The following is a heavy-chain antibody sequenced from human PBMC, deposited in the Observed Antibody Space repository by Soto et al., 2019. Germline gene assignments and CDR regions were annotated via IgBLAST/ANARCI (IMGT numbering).Heavy chain of an antibody. J-gene: IGHJ6*03. CDR3: ARSYYGSGYYYMDV. V-gene: IGHV4-39*01. Sequence: SETLSLTCTVSGGSISSSSYYWGWIRQPPGKGLEWIGSTYYSGSTYYNPSLKSRVTISVDTSKNQFSLKLSSVTAADTAVYYCARSYYGSGYYYMDVWGKGTTVTVSS. CDR1: GGSISSSSYY. CDR2: TYYSGST. D-gene: IGHD3-10*01.